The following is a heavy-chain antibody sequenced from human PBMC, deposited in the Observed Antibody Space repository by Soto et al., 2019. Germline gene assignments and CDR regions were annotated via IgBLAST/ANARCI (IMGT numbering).Heavy chain of an antibody. J-gene: IGHJ6*02. CDR1: GGTFSSYA. Sequence: VASVKVSCKASGGTFSSYAISWLRQAPGQGLEWMGGIIPIFGTANYAQKFQGRVTITADESTSTAYMELSSLRSEDTAVYYCASRDYGDYYGNYYYGMDVWGQGTTVTV. CDR2: IIPIFGTA. CDR3: ASRDYGDYYGNYYYGMDV. V-gene: IGHV1-69*13. D-gene: IGHD4-17*01.